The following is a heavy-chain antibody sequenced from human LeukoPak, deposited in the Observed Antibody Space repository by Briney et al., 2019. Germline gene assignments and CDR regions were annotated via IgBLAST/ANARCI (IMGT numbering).Heavy chain of an antibody. D-gene: IGHD3-22*01. Sequence: ASVKVSCKASGYTFTSYYMHWVRQAPGQGLEWMGIINPSGGSTSYAQKFQGRVTMTRDTSTSTVYMELSSLRSEGTAVYYCARDQWYYYDSSGYYYPNPFDYWGQGTLVTVSS. V-gene: IGHV1-46*01. CDR2: INPSGGST. J-gene: IGHJ4*02. CDR3: ARDQWYYYDSSGYYYPNPFDY. CDR1: GYTFTSYY.